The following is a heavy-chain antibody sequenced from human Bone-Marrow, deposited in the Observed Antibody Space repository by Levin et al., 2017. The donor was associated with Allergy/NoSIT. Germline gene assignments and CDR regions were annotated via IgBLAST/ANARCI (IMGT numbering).Heavy chain of an antibody. V-gene: IGHV3-11*01. CDR2: ITINVGTT. Sequence: PGGSLRLSCAASGFTFSDYYMTWIRKAPGKGLEWVSYITINVGTTYYADSVKGRFTISRDNPKNSLSLQMNSLRAEDTAMYYCAREIETEIGAYDIWGQGTMVTVSA. CDR3: AREIETEIGAYDI. D-gene: IGHD5-24*01. CDR1: GFTFSDYY. J-gene: IGHJ3*02.